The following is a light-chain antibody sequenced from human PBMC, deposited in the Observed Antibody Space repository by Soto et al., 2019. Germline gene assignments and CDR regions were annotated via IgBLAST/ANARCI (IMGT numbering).Light chain of an antibody. V-gene: IGKV3D-15*01. CDR2: GAS. CDR3: QQYNNGLPIT. Sequence: EIVMTQSPATLSVSPGERATLSCRASQSVSSNLAWYQQKPGQAPRLLIYGASTRATGIPARFSGSGSGTEFTLTISSLQSEDFAVYYCQQYNNGLPITFGPGTKVDIK. CDR1: QSVSSN. J-gene: IGKJ3*01.